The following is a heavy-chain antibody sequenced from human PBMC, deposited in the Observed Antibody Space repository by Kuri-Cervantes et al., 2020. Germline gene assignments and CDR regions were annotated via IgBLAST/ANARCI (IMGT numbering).Heavy chain of an antibody. CDR2: ISGSGGST. Sequence: GESLKISCAASGFTFSSYEMNWVRQAPGKGLEWVSAISGSGGSTYYADSVKGRFTISRDNSKNTLYLQMNSLRAEDTAVYYCARELGYCTGGVCPWGQGTLVTVSS. CDR1: GFTFSSYE. J-gene: IGHJ5*02. CDR3: ARELGYCTGGVCP. D-gene: IGHD2-8*02. V-gene: IGHV3-23*01.